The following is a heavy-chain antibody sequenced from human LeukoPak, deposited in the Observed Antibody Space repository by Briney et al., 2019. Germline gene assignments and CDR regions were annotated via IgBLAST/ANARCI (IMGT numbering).Heavy chain of an antibody. CDR1: SGTISSSSYF. D-gene: IGHD6-19*01. CDR3: ARRTYVAVAGTSVIDY. CDR2: IYYSGST. J-gene: IGHJ4*02. V-gene: IGHV4-39*01. Sequence: SETLSLTCNVSSGTISSSSYFWGWIRQPPGNGLEWIGNIYYSGSTYYNPSLKSRVTISVDTSKNQFSLKLSSVTAADTAVYYCARRTYVAVAGTSVIDYWGQGTLVTVSS.